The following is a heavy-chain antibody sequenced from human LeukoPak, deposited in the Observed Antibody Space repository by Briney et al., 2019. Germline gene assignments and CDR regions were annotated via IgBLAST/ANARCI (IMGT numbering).Heavy chain of an antibody. J-gene: IGHJ4*02. Sequence: SETLSLTCAVSGYSISSGYYWGWIRQPPGKGLEWIGNIYHSGSTSYNSSLKSRVTISVDTSKNQFSLKLSSVTAADTAVYYCARLRSGYSSTFYYFDYWGQGTLVTVFS. CDR3: ARLRSGYSSTFYYFDY. V-gene: IGHV4-38-2*01. CDR2: IYHSGST. D-gene: IGHD6-13*01. CDR1: GYSISSGYY.